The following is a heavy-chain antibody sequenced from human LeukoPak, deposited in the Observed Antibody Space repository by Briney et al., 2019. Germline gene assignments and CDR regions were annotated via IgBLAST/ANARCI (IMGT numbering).Heavy chain of an antibody. V-gene: IGHV1-18*01. J-gene: IGHJ4*02. CDR1: GYTFTSYG. D-gene: IGHD5-18*01. Sequence: ASVKVSCNASGYTFTSYGISWVRQPPAQGLEWMGWISAYNGNTNYAQKVQGRVTMTTDTSTSTDYMELTSRISDDTAVYYCARDLARSPIQLWQPDFDYWGQGTLVTVSS. CDR2: ISAYNGNT. CDR3: ARDLARSPIQLWQPDFDY.